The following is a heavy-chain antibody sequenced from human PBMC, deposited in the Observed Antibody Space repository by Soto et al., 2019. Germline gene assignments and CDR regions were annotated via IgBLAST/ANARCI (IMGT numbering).Heavy chain of an antibody. V-gene: IGHV4-59*12. Sequence: SETLSLTCTVSGGSISSNYWTWIRQPPGKGLEWIGYVYNSGSTNYNPSLKSRVTISEDTSKSQFSLKVNSVTAADTAVYYCAIGPRMWLAGGGYWGQGTQVTVSS. CDR3: AIGPRMWLAGGGY. CDR1: GGSISSNY. CDR2: VYNSGST. J-gene: IGHJ4*02. D-gene: IGHD6-19*01.